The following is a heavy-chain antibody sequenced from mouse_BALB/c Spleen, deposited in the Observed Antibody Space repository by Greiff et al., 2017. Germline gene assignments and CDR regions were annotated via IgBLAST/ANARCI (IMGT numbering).Heavy chain of an antibody. CDR2: ISSGGGNT. D-gene: IGHD1-2*01. J-gene: IGHJ4*01. CDR1: GFTFSSYT. V-gene: IGHV5-9*03. CDR3: ARYLLRPSMDY. Sequence: EVKLMESGGGLVKPGGSLKLSCAASGFTFSSYTMSWVRQTPEKRLEWVATISSGGGNTYYADSVKGRFTISRDNAKNNLYLQMSSLRSEDTALYYCARYLLRPSMDYWGQGTCPTVSS.